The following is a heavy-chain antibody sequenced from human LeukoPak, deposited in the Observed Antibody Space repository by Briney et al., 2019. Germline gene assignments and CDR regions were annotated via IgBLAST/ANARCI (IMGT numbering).Heavy chain of an antibody. J-gene: IGHJ4*02. CDR3: ASVVATAYFDY. CDR1: GFTVSSNY. V-gene: IGHV3-66*01. Sequence: GGSLRLSGAASGFTVSSNYMSWVRQAPGKGLEWVSVIYSGGSTYYADSVKGRFTISRDNSKNTLYLQMNSLRAEDTAVYYCASVVATAYFDYWGQGTLVTVSS. CDR2: IYSGGST. D-gene: IGHD5-18*01.